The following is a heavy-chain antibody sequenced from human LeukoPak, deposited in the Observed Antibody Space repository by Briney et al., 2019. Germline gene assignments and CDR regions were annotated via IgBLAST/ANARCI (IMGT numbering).Heavy chain of an antibody. Sequence: GGSLRLSCAASGFTFSSYSMNWVRQAPGKGLEWVSSISSSSSYIYYADSVKGRFTISRDNAKNSLYLQMNSLRAEDTAVYYCARDPYGDYYFDYWGQGTLVTVSS. J-gene: IGHJ4*02. CDR1: GFTFSSYS. V-gene: IGHV3-21*01. D-gene: IGHD4-17*01. CDR2: ISSSSSYI. CDR3: ARDPYGDYYFDY.